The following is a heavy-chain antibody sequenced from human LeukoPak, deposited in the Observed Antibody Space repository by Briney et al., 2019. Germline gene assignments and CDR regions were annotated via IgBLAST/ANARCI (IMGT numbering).Heavy chain of an antibody. Sequence: PSETLSLTCTVSGGSISSGSYYWSWIRQPAGKGLEWIGRIYTSGSTNYNPSLKSRVTISVDTSKNQFSLKLSSVTAADTAVYYCARGSGIKDYYYYMDVWGKGTTVTVSS. CDR2: IYTSGST. J-gene: IGHJ6*03. D-gene: IGHD1-14*01. CDR3: ARGSGIKDYYYYMDV. V-gene: IGHV4-61*02. CDR1: GGSISSGSYY.